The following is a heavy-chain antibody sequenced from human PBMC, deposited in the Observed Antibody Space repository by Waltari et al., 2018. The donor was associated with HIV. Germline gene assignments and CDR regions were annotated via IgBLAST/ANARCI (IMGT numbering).Heavy chain of an antibody. CDR3: ARLLSGATGTTRYFDY. CDR2: IYPGEPDI. J-gene: IGHJ4*02. CDR1: GYRFPSYW. D-gene: IGHD1-7*01. V-gene: IGHV5-51*01. Sequence: EVQLVQSGAEVKKPGASLKMSCKGSGYRFPSYWTGWVRQMPGKGLDWMGIIYPGEPDIRYSPSFQGQVTISADKSVSTAYLQWSSLKASDTAMYYCARLLSGATGTTRYFDYWGQGTLVTVSS.